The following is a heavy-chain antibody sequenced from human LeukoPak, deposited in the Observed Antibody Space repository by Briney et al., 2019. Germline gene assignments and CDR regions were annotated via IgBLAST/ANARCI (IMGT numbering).Heavy chain of an antibody. CDR2: ICPIGSPK. Sequence: GWSLRLSCAASGFTFSTYSMNWVRQAPGKGLEWVSYICPIGSPKYYADSVKGRFTISRDNSKNTLYLQMNNLRVDDTAVYYSAKDRIIKSFGDVSTHWGQGTLVTVSS. CDR3: AKDRIIKSFGDVSTH. V-gene: IGHV3-48*04. D-gene: IGHD3-10*01. CDR1: GFTFSTYS. J-gene: IGHJ1*01.